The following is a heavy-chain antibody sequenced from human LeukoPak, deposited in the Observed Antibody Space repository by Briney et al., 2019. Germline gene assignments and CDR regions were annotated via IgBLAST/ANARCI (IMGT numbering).Heavy chain of an antibody. J-gene: IGHJ4*02. CDR2: ISNSGTII. V-gene: IGHV3-11*01. CDR3: ARDLAMAGRDLDY. Sequence: GGSLRLSCAAFGSASRNYCMDWIRQAPGKGLDWVAYISNSGTIIYYAESVKGRFPISRENAKNSLYLQMNGLRAEDTALYYCARDLAMAGRDLDYWGQGTLVTVSS. D-gene: IGHD6-19*01. CDR1: GSASRNYC.